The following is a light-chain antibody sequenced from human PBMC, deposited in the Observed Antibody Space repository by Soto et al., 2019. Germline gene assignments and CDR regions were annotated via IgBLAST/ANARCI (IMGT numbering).Light chain of an antibody. V-gene: IGKV3-11*01. CDR1: QSVSSY. Sequence: EIVLTQSPATLSLSPGERATLSCRASQSVSSYVAWYQQKPGQAPRLLIYDASNRATGIPARFSGSGSGTDFTLTISSLEPEDCAVYYCQQRSNWPGFGGGTKVEIQ. CDR3: QQRSNWPG. J-gene: IGKJ4*02. CDR2: DAS.